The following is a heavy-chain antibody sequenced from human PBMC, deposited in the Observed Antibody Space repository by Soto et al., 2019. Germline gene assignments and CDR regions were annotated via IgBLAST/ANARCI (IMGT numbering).Heavy chain of an antibody. CDR3: AKSLNTATSFDY. V-gene: IGHV4-30-4*08. CDR2: IYYSGNT. CDR1: GGSISSGNYY. Sequence: PSETLSLTCSVSGGSISSGNYYWSWVRQPPGKGLEWIGNIYYSGNTYYNPSLKSRLTISVDTSENQFSLRLSSVTAADTAVYYCAKSLNTATSFDYWGQGTLVTVSS. J-gene: IGHJ4*02.